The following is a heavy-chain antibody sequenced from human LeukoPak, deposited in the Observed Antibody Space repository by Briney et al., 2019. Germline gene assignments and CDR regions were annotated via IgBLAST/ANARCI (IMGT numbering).Heavy chain of an antibody. CDR3: ARRYCSGGSCYSDY. J-gene: IGHJ4*02. V-gene: IGHV1-2*02. CDR1: GYTFTGYY. D-gene: IGHD2-15*01. CDR2: INPNSGGV. Sequence: SVKVSCKAAGYTFTGYYMYWVRQAPGQGLEWMGWINPNSGGVNYAQKFQGRVTMTRDTSISTAYMELSRLRSDDTAVYYCARRYCSGGSCYSDYWGQGTLVTVSS.